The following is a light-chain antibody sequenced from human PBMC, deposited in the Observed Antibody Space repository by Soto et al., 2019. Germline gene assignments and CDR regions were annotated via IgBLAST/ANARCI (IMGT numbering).Light chain of an antibody. CDR1: QSVSSNY. V-gene: IGKV3-20*01. J-gene: IGKJ5*01. CDR3: QQYRPSPAIS. Sequence: EIVLTQSPGNLSLSPGERATHSCRASQSVSSNYVGWYQQKPGQAPRLLIYAVSTRATGIPDRFSGSGSGTDFTLTISRLEPEDSALYFCQQYRPSPAISFGQGTRLEIK. CDR2: AVS.